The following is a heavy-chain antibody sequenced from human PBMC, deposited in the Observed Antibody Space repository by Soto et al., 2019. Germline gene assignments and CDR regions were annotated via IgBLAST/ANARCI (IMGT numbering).Heavy chain of an antibody. V-gene: IGHV3-30*18. D-gene: IGHD6-6*01. Sequence: LRLSCAASGFNFRAYGMHWVRQAPGKGLQWVAVMSSDASNKYYADSVKGRFTISRDNSQNTLYLQMNSLRPEDTAVYYCAKGSSSVYYYYYGMDVWGQGTTVTVSS. CDR2: MSSDASNK. CDR3: AKGSSSVYYYYYGMDV. CDR1: GFNFRAYG. J-gene: IGHJ6*02.